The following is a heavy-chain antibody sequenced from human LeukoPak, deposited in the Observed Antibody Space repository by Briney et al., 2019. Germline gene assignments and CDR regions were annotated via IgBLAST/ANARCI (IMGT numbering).Heavy chain of an antibody. CDR1: GFTFSTYA. J-gene: IGHJ4*02. D-gene: IGHD3-22*01. Sequence: PGGSLRLSCAASGFTFSTYAMTWVRQAPGKGLEWVSVISGSGGNTYYANSVRGRFTISRDKSKNTLYLQMNSLRAEDTAVYYCAKDSMRYTDSSGYYSDYWGQGTLVTVSS. CDR2: ISGSGGNT. V-gene: IGHV3-23*01. CDR3: AKDSMRYTDSSGYYSDY.